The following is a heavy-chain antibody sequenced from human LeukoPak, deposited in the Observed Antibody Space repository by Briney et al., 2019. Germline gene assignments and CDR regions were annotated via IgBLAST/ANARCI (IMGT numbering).Heavy chain of an antibody. CDR2: ISGDETYT. V-gene: IGHV3-74*01. Sequence: GGSLRLSCVASGFTFSSDLMHWIRHAPGEGLMWVSQISGDETYTNYADSVKGRFTISRDNAKNTLYLQMNSLRAEDTAIYYCVREDNAFNVWGQGTLVTVSS. CDR3: VREDNAFNV. J-gene: IGHJ3*01. CDR1: GFTFSSDL.